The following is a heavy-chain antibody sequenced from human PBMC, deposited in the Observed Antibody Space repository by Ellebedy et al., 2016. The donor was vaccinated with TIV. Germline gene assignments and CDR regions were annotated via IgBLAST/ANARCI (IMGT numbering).Heavy chain of an antibody. Sequence: GESLKISCAASGFTVSNNFMSWVRQAPGKGLEWVSAIGGSGDGTYYADSVKGRFTISRDNSKNTLSLQMNSLRAEDTAVYFCAKDRYGDYVVYFDYWGQGTLVTVSS. CDR1: GFTVSNNF. V-gene: IGHV3-23*01. D-gene: IGHD4-17*01. CDR2: IGGSGDGT. CDR3: AKDRYGDYVVYFDY. J-gene: IGHJ4*02.